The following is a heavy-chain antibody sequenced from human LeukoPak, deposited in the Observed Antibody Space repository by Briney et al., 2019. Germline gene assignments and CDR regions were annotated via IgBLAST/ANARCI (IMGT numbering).Heavy chain of an antibody. J-gene: IGHJ4*02. V-gene: IGHV5-51*01. CDR1: GYSFTSYW. CDR3: ARHSTSHYYDSSGYYYY. CDR2: IYPGDSDT. D-gene: IGHD3-22*01. Sequence: GESLKISCKGSGYSFTSYWIGWVRQIPGKGLEWMGTIYPGDSDTRYSPSFQGQVTISADKSISTAYLQWSSLKASDTAMYYCARHSTSHYYDSSGYYYYWGQGTLVTVSS.